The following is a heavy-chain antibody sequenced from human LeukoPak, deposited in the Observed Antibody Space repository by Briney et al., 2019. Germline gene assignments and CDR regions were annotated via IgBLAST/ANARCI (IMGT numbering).Heavy chain of an antibody. CDR2: ISGSGGST. CDR3: AFPYDSSGYYLAPFDY. Sequence: GGSLRLSCAASGFTFSSYAMSWVRQAPGKGLEWVSAISGSGGSTYYADSVRGRFTISRDNSKNTLYLQMNSLRAEDTAVYYCAFPYDSSGYYLAPFDYWGQGTLVTVSS. CDR1: GFTFSSYA. D-gene: IGHD3-22*01. V-gene: IGHV3-23*01. J-gene: IGHJ4*02.